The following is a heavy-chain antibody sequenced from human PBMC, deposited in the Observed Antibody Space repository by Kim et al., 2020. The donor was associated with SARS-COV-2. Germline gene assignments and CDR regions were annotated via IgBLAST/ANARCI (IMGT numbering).Heavy chain of an antibody. V-gene: IGHV4-34*01. CDR3: ARGLDSSGFAS. D-gene: IGHD6-19*01. Sequence: TNYNPSLKRRGTISVDTSKNQFSLKLSSVTAADTAVHYCARGLDSSGFASWGQETLVTVSS. J-gene: IGHJ4*02. CDR2: T.